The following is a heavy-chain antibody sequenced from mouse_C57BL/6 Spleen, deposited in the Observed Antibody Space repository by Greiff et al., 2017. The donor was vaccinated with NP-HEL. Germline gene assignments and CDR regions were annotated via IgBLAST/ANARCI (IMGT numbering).Heavy chain of an antibody. CDR3: ASYALFAY. CDR1: GYTFTSYW. CDR2: IHPNSGST. J-gene: IGHJ3*01. V-gene: IGHV1-64*01. D-gene: IGHD6-5*01. Sequence: QVHVKQPGAELVKPGASVKLSCKASGYTFTSYWMHWVKQRPGQGLEWIGMIHPNSGSTNYNEKFKSKATLTVDKSSSTAYMQLSSLTSEDSAVYYCASYALFAYWGQGTLVTVSA.